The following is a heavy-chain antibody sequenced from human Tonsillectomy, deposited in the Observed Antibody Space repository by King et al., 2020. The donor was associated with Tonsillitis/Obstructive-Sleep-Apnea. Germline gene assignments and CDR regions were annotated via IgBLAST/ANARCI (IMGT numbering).Heavy chain of an antibody. V-gene: IGHV3-48*03. Sequence: VQLVESGGGLVQPGGSLRLSCAASGFTFSSYEMNWVRQAPGKGLEWVSYISSSGTTIYSADSVKGRFTISRDNAKNSLYLQMNSLRAEDTAVYYCARAGYDFWRGYYSYYFDYWGQGTLVTVSS. CDR3: ARAGYDFWRGYYSYYFDY. J-gene: IGHJ4*02. CDR2: ISSSGTTI. CDR1: GFTFSSYE. D-gene: IGHD3-3*01.